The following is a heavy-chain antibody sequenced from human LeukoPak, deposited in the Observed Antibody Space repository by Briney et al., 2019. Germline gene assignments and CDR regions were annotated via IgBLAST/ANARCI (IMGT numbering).Heavy chain of an antibody. CDR2: ISGSGGST. V-gene: IGHV3-23*01. J-gene: IGHJ4*02. CDR1: GLAFSSSW. D-gene: IGHD6-19*01. Sequence: RGSLRLSCAVSGLAFSSSWMDWVRQAPGKGLEWVSAISGSGGSTYYADSVKGRFTISRDNSKNTLYLQMNSLRAEDTAVYYCAKDGSPKGYSSGWFFDYWGQGTLVTVSS. CDR3: AKDGSPKGYSSGWFFDY.